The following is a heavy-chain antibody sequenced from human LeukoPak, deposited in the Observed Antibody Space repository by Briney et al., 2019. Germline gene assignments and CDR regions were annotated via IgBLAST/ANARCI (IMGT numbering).Heavy chain of an antibody. CDR3: ARTTDYYDSSVGTRYYFDY. CDR1: GGSFSGYY. Sequence: PSETLSLTCAVYGGSFSGYYWSWIRQPPGKGLGWIGEINHSGSTNYNPSLKSRVTISVDTSKNQFSLKLSSVPAADTAVYYCARTTDYYDSSVGTRYYFDYWGQGTLVTVSS. D-gene: IGHD3-22*01. J-gene: IGHJ4*02. V-gene: IGHV4-34*01. CDR2: INHSGST.